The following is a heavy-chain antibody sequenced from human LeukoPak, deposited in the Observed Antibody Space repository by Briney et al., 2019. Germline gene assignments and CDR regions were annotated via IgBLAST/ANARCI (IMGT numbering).Heavy chain of an antibody. D-gene: IGHD5-24*01. CDR1: GGTFSSYA. V-gene: IGHV1-69*04. Sequence: SVKVSCKASGGTFSSYAISWVRQAPGQGLEWMGRIIPILGIANYAQKFQGRVTITADKSTSTAYMELSSLRSEDTAVYYCARAAGKMATIRIYFDYWGQGTLVTVSS. CDR3: ARAAGKMATIRIYFDY. CDR2: IIPILGIA. J-gene: IGHJ4*02.